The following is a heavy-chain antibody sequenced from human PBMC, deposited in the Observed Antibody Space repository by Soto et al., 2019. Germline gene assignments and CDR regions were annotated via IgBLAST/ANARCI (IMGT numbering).Heavy chain of an antibody. CDR3: AKGDNLGPKTGYAFDP. CDR1: GDSVSSNTAP. J-gene: IGHJ5*02. Sequence: PSQTLSLTCAISGDSVSSNTAPWNWIRQSPSRGLEWLGRTYFSSKWYNDYAVSVKSRIIINPDTSNNQFSLQLNSVTPEDTAVYFCAKGDNLGPKTGYAFDPWGQGIMVTGSS. CDR2: TYFSSKWYN. V-gene: IGHV6-1*01. D-gene: IGHD5-12*01.